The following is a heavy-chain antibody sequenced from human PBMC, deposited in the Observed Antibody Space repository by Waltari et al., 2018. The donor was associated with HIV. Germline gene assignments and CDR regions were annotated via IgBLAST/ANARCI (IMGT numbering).Heavy chain of an antibody. J-gene: IGHJ6*02. CDR1: GLRIAASG. CDR2: ISGSGGAT. Sequence: EVKLLESGGGLIQPGGSLRLSCATSGLRIAASGLSWRPPVPGKGLDWVASISGSGGATHYADAVRCRLTISRDTSKKTVSLHMNSLRAEDTATYYCTTCDSGEKSYYYYSGMDVWGQGTTVIVSS. CDR3: TTCDSGEKSYYYYSGMDV. D-gene: IGHD4-17*01. V-gene: IGHV3-23*01.